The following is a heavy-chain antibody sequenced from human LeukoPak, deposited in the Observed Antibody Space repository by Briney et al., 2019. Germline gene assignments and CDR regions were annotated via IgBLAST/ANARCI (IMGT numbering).Heavy chain of an antibody. CDR1: GFTLSSYG. J-gene: IGHJ4*02. D-gene: IGHD3-3*01. Sequence: GGSLRLSCAASGFTLSSYGMHWVRQAPGKGLEWLAFIRYDGSNKYYADSVKGRFTISRDNSKNTLYLQMNSLRAEDTAVYYCAKDTTIFGVVTLYYFDYWGQGTLVTVSS. V-gene: IGHV3-30*02. CDR3: AKDTTIFGVVTLYYFDY. CDR2: IRYDGSNK.